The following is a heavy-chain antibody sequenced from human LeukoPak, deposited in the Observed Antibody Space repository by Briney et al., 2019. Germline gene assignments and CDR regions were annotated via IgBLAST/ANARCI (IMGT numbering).Heavy chain of an antibody. Sequence: PSETLSLTCTVSGYSISSGYYWGWSRQPPGKGLGWIGSIYDSGSTYYNPSLKSRVTISVDTSKNQFSLQLSSVTAADTAVYYCARDGTVSSIRGLDDWGQGSLVTVSS. J-gene: IGHJ4*02. CDR3: ARDGTVSSIRGLDD. V-gene: IGHV4-38-2*02. D-gene: IGHD6-13*01. CDR1: GYSISSGYY. CDR2: IYDSGST.